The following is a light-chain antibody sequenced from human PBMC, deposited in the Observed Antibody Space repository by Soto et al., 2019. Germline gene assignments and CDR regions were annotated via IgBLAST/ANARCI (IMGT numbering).Light chain of an antibody. CDR3: LLSYSAARRGV. CDR2: DTS. J-gene: IGLJ1*01. V-gene: IGLV7-46*01. CDR1: TGAVTSGHY. Sequence: QSVVTQEPSLTVSPGGTVTLTCGSSTGAVTSGHYPYWFQQKPGQAPRTLIYDTSNKHSWTPARFSGSLLGGKAALTLSGAQPEDEAEYYCLLSYSAARRGVFRTGTKVTVL.